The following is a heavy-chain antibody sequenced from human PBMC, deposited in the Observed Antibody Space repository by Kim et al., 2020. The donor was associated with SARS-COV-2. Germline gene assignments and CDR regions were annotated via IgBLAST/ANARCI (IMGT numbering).Heavy chain of an antibody. D-gene: IGHD3-9*01. CDR1: GGSISSSYYY. CDR3: ARSYYDILTGHNWFDP. J-gene: IGHJ5*02. CDR2: VYYSGTS. V-gene: IGHV4-39*01. Sequence: SETLSLTCTVSGGSISSSYYYWGWIRQPPGKGLDWIGTVYYSGTSYYNPSLKGRVTISVGTSENQFSLHLTSVTAADTALYYCARSYYDILTGHNWFDP.